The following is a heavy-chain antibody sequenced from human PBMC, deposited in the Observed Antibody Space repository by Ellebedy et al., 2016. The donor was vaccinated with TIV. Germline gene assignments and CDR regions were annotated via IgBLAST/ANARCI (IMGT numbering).Heavy chain of an antibody. Sequence: SETLSLXCTVSGGSISSYYWSWIRQPPGKGLEWIGYIYYSGSTNYNPSLKSRVTISVDTSKNQFSLKLSSVTAAVTAVYYCASRAIFGMGIDAFDIWGQGTMVTVSS. D-gene: IGHD3-3*01. CDR1: GGSISSYY. J-gene: IGHJ3*02. CDR2: IYYSGST. V-gene: IGHV4-59*01. CDR3: ASRAIFGMGIDAFDI.